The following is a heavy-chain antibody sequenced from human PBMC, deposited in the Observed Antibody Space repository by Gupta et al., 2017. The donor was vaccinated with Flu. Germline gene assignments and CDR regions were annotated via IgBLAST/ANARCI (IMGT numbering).Heavy chain of an antibody. CDR3: ARGANIVGVVAASVPFYFDY. CDR1: GGSFSGYY. Sequence: QVQLQQWGAGLLKPSETLSLTCAVYGGSFSGYYWSWIRQPPGKGLEWIGEINHSGSTNYNPSLKSRVTISVDTSKNQFSLKLSSVTAADTAVYYCARGANIVGVVAASVPFYFDYWGQGTLVTVSS. J-gene: IGHJ4*02. D-gene: IGHD2-15*01. CDR2: INHSGST. V-gene: IGHV4-34*01.